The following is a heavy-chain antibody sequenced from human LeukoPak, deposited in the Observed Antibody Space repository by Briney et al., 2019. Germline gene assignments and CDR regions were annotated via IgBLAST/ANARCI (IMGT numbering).Heavy chain of an antibody. J-gene: IGHJ5*02. V-gene: IGHV3-23*01. D-gene: IGHD2-2*01. CDR2: ISGSGGST. Sequence: GGSLRLSCAVSGFTFSSYAMSWVRQAPGKGLEWVSAISGSGGSTYYADSVKGRFTISRDNSKNTLYPQMNSLRAEDTAVYYCAKDRGVVVPAAIEHWFDPWGQGTLVTVSS. CDR3: AKDRGVVVPAAIEHWFDP. CDR1: GFTFSSYA.